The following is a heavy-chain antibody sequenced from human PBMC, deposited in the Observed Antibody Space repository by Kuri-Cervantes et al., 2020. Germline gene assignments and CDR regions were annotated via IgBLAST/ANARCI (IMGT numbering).Heavy chain of an antibody. CDR3: ARSFLRIAVAGTDEYYFDY. CDR1: GYSISSGYY. D-gene: IGHD6-19*01. CDR2: IYHSGST. J-gene: IGHJ4*02. Sequence: SETLSLTCTVSGYSISSGYYWGWIRQPPGKGLEWIGSIYHSGSTYYNPSLKSRVTISVDTSKNQFSLKLSSVTAADTAVYYCARSFLRIAVAGTDEYYFDYWGQGTLVTVSS. V-gene: IGHV4-38-2*02.